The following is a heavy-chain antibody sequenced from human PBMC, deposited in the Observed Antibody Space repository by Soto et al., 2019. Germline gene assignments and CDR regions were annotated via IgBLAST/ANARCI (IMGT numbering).Heavy chain of an antibody. CDR2: ISGSGGST. V-gene: IGHV3-23*01. D-gene: IGHD3-10*01. CDR3: ANQPLRYGSGSYYYYYYYMDV. J-gene: IGHJ6*03. Sequence: EVQLLESGGGLVQPGGSLRLSCAASGFTFSSYAMSWVRQAPGKGLEWVSAISGSGGSTYYADSVKGRFTISRDNSKNTLYLQMNSLRAEETAVYYCANQPLRYGSGSYYYYYYYMDVWGKGTTVTVSS. CDR1: GFTFSSYA.